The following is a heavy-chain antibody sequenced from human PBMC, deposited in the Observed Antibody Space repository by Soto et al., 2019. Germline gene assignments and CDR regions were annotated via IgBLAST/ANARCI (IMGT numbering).Heavy chain of an antibody. CDR2: IYYSGST. CDR1: GGSISSSSYY. V-gene: IGHV4-39*01. J-gene: IGHJ5*02. Sequence: QLQLQESGPGLVKPSETLSLTCTVSGGSISSSSYYWGWIRQPPGKGLEWIGSIYYSGSTYYNPSLQCRVTISVDTSKNQFSLKLSSVTASDTAVYYCARHGPGIAVAGIEAESGDWFDPWGQGTLVTVSS. CDR3: ARHGPGIAVAGIEAESGDWFDP. D-gene: IGHD6-19*01.